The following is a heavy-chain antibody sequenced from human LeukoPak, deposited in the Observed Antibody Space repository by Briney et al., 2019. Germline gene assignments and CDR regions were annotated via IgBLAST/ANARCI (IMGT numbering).Heavy chain of an antibody. D-gene: IGHD2-15*01. CDR3: ARVVVVALRHWFVP. CDR1: GGSISSYY. CDR2: IYTSGST. Sequence: SETLSLTCTVSGGSISSYYWSWIRQPAGKGLEWIGRIYTSGSTNYNPSLKSRVTMSVDTSKNQFSLKLSSVTAADTAVYYCARVVVVALRHWFVPWGQGTLVTVSS. J-gene: IGHJ5*02. V-gene: IGHV4-4*07.